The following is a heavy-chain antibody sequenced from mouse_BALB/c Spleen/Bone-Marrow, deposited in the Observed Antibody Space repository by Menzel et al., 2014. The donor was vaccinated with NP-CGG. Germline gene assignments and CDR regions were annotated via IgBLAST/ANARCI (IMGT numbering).Heavy chain of an antibody. J-gene: IGHJ4*01. CDR3: AREGGLRRGDYYVMDY. D-gene: IGHD2-4*01. V-gene: IGHV1-14*01. CDR1: GYTFTGYV. CDR2: INPYSDGT. Sequence: VQLQQSGPELVKPGASVKMSCKASGYTFTGYVMHWVKQKPGQGLEWIGYINPYSDGTKYNEKFKGKATLTSDKSSSTAYMELSSLTSEDSAAYYCAREGGLRRGDYYVMDYWGQGTSVTVSS.